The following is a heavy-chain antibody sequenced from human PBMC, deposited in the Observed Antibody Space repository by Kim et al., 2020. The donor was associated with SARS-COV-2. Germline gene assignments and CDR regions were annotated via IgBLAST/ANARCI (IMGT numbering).Heavy chain of an antibody. D-gene: IGHD3-22*01. CDR3: ARGVSSAWTLRAWFDP. Sequence: SETLSLTCVVSGASISSSSCWSWVRQPPGKGLEWIGEVDHSGTTSYNVPLKSRVTISVDKSKNQFSLRLNSVSAADTAVYYCARGVSSAWTLRAWFDPWGQGTLVTVSP. V-gene: IGHV4-4*02. CDR2: VDHSGTT. CDR1: GASISSSSC. J-gene: IGHJ5*02.